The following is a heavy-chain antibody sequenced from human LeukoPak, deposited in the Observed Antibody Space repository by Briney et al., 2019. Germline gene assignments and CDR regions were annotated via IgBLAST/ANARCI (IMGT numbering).Heavy chain of an antibody. J-gene: IGHJ4*02. CDR1: GGSISSYY. Sequence: ETLSLTCTVSGGSISSYYWSWVRQAPGKGLEWVSAISGSGGSTYYADSVKGRFTISRDNSKNTLYLQMNSLRAEDTAVYYCAKPTSSSSGYFDYWGQGTLVTVSS. CDR3: AKPTSSSSGYFDY. D-gene: IGHD6-13*01. V-gene: IGHV3-23*01. CDR2: ISGSGGST.